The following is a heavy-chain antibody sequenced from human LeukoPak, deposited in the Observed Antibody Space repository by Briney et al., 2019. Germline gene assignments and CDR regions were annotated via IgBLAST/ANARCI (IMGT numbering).Heavy chain of an antibody. CDR1: GFTFSSYE. Sequence: GGSLRLSCAASGFTFSSYEMNWVRQAPGKGLEWVSSISSSGSTIYYADSVKGRFTISRDNAKNSLYLQMNSLRAEDTAVYYCAREHTPFGSGCTAAYWGQGTLVTISS. CDR2: ISSSGSTI. CDR3: AREHTPFGSGCTAAY. D-gene: IGHD6-19*01. J-gene: IGHJ4*02. V-gene: IGHV3-48*03.